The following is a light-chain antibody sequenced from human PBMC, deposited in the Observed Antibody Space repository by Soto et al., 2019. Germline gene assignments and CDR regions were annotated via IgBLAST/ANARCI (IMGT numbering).Light chain of an antibody. CDR3: QQYGSSPYT. CDR2: GAS. CDR1: QRVSSDY. J-gene: IGKJ2*01. V-gene: IGKV3-20*01. Sequence: EIVLTQSPGTLSLSPGERATLSCRASQRVSSDYLAWYQQKAGQAPRLLLSGASNRATAIPDRFSGSGSGTDFTLTISRLEPEDFAVYSCQQYGSSPYTFGQGTKVEI.